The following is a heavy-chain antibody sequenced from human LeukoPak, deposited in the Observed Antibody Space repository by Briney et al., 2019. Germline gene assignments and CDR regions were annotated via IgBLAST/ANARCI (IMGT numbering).Heavy chain of an antibody. Sequence: PGGSLRLSCAASGFTFSRYGMHWVRQAPGKGLECVAFIRYDGSNKYYADSVKGRFTISRDNSKNTLYLQMNSLRAEDTAVYYCAKEDSSSRSPNTDAFDIWGQGTMVTVSS. J-gene: IGHJ3*02. CDR1: GFTFSRYG. CDR2: IRYDGSNK. V-gene: IGHV3-30*02. CDR3: AKEDSSSRSPNTDAFDI. D-gene: IGHD6-13*01.